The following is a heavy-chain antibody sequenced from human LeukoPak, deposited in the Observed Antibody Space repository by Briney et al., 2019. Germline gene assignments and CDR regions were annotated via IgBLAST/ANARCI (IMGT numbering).Heavy chain of an antibody. CDR2: ISGSGGST. CDR3: AKDLTSGATRLAAMGTHAFDI. J-gene: IGHJ3*02. CDR1: GFTSTTHA. D-gene: IGHD3-16*01. V-gene: IGHV3-23*01. Sequence: PGGSLRLSCAASGFTSTTHAMTSPPPPPPNRLEWVSAISGSGGSTYYADSVKGRFTISRDNSKNTLYLQMNSLRAEDTAVYYCAKDLTSGATRLAAMGTHAFDIWGQGTMVTVSS.